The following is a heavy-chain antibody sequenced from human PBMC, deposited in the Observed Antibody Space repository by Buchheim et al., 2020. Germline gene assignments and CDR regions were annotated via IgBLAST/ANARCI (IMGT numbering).Heavy chain of an antibody. J-gene: IGHJ6*02. CDR3: AKGKDIVVVPAAIYYYYGMDV. D-gene: IGHD2-2*01. V-gene: IGHV3-23*01. CDR2: ISGSGGST. CDR1: GFTFSSYA. Sequence: EVQLLESGGGLVQPGGSLRLSCAASGFTFSSYAMSWVRQAPGKGLEWVSAISGSGGSTYYADSVKGRFTISRANSKNTLYLQMNSLRAEDTAVYYCAKGKDIVVVPAAIYYYYGMDVWGQGTT.